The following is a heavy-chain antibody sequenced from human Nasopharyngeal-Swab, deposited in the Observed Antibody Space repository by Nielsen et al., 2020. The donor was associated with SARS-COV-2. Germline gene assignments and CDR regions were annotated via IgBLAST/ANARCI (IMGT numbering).Heavy chain of an antibody. V-gene: IGHV3-30*04. CDR1: GLTFSRYA. D-gene: IGHD3-9*01. J-gene: IGHJ6*02. CDR3: ASELTDGMDV. CDR2: ISYDGSNK. Sequence: GESLKISCAASGLTFSRYAMHWVRRAPGKGLEWVAVISYDGSNKYYADSVKGRFTISRNNSKNTLYLQMNSLRAEDTAVYYCASELTDGMDVWGQGTTVTVSS.